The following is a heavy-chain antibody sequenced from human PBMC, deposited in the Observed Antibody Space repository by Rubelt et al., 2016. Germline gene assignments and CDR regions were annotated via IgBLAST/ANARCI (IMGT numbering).Heavy chain of an antibody. CDR1: GGSISDNY. Sequence: QVQLQESGPGLVKPSETLSLTCTFSGGSISDNYWSWIRHLPGKGLEWIGCVYYSGTTIYNPSLKSRVSISVDTSKTQFSLRLRSVTAADTAVYYCAICIIVAPVYYAMDVWGQGTTVTVSS. J-gene: IGHJ6*02. V-gene: IGHV4-59*01. CDR3: AICIIVAPVYYAMDV. D-gene: IGHD2/OR15-2a*01. CDR2: VYYSGTT.